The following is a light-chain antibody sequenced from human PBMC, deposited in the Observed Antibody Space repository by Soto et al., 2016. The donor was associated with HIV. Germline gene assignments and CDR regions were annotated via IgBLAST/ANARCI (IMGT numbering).Light chain of an antibody. V-gene: IGKV1-33*01. CDR3: QQYDNLPPLT. CDR2: AAS. J-gene: IGKJ4*01. Sequence: DIQMTQSPSSLSASVGDRVTITCRASQDITNYLAWYQQKPGKAPNLLTYAASTLETGVPSRFSGSGSGTDFTFTISSLQPEDIATYYCQQYDNLPPLTFGGGTKVEIK. CDR1: QDITNY.